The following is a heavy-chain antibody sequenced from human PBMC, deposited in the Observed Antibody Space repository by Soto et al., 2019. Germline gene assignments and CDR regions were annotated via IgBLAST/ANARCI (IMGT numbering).Heavy chain of an antibody. J-gene: IGHJ6*02. CDR3: ARAPYSSSPVDYYYYYGMDV. D-gene: IGHD6-6*01. CDR1: GGTFSGYA. V-gene: IGHV1-69*13. CDR2: IIPIFGTA. Sequence: ASVKVSCKASGGTFSGYAISWVRQAPGQGLEWMGGIIPIFGTANYAQKIQGRVTITADESTSTAYMELSSLRSEDTAVYYCARAPYSSSPVDYYYYYGMDVWGQGTTVTVSS.